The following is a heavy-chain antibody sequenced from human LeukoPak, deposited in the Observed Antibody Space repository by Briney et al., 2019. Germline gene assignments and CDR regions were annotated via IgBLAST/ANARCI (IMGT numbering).Heavy chain of an antibody. J-gene: IGHJ4*02. CDR1: GFTFSCYS. CDR3: AREKPRSCAIDY. D-gene: IGHD1-26*01. CDR2: ISSSGSTI. V-gene: IGHV3-48*01. Sequence: GGSLRHSCAASGFTFSCYSMNWVRRAPGERLEWVLYISSSGSTIYSADYGTGRFTITRDKAKSPLYLQMNRLRAEDPAVYYCAREKPRSCAIDYWGQGTLVTVSS.